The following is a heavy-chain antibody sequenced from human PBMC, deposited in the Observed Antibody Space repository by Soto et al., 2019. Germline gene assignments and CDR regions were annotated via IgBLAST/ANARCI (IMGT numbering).Heavy chain of an antibody. CDR2: ISAYNGNT. CDR1: GYTFTSYG. J-gene: IGHJ3*02. CDR3: ARDGPMDRAFDI. D-gene: IGHD3-10*01. V-gene: IGHV1-18*01. Sequence: QVQLVQSGAEVRKPGASVKVACKASGYTFTSYGISWVRQAPGQGLEWMGWISAYNGNTNYAQTLQGRVTMTTDTAASTAYMELRSLRSDDTAVYYCARDGPMDRAFDIWGQGTMVTVSS.